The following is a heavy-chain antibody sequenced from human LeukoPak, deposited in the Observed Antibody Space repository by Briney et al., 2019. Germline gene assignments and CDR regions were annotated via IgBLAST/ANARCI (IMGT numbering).Heavy chain of an antibody. CDR2: IGNGGGT. Sequence: PGGSLRLSCAASGFTFSSYSMNWVRQAPGKGLEWVSGIGNGGGTSYADSVKGRFTISRDNSKNMLYLQMSSLRADDTAAYYCAKGAGGYIDCWGQGTLVTVSS. V-gene: IGHV3-23*01. CDR3: AKGAGGYIDC. D-gene: IGHD4-23*01. CDR1: GFTFSSYS. J-gene: IGHJ4*02.